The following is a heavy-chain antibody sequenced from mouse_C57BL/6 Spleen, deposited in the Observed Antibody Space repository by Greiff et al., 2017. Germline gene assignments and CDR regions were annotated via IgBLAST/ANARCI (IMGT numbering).Heavy chain of an antibody. CDR1: GYTFTSYW. D-gene: IGHD1-1*01. Sequence: QVQLQQPGAELVKPGASVKMSCKASGYTFTSYWITWVKQRPGQGLEWIGDIYPGSGSTNYNEKFKSKATLTVDTSSSTDYMQLSSLTSEDSAVYYCARGSTHYGSSSYAMDYWGQGTSVTVSS. CDR3: ARGSTHYGSSSYAMDY. CDR2: IYPGSGST. J-gene: IGHJ4*01. V-gene: IGHV1-55*01.